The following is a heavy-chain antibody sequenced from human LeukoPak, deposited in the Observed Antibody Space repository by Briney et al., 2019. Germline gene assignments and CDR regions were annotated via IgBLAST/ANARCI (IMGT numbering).Heavy chain of an antibody. Sequence: GGSLRLSCAASGFTFSSYWMSWVRQAPGKGLEWVANIKQDGSEKYYVDSVKGRFTISRDNAKNSLYLQMNSLRAEDTAVYYCARDPASSGWSRYYYYYMDVWGKGTTVTVSS. D-gene: IGHD6-19*01. CDR3: ARDPASSGWSRYYYYYMDV. CDR1: GFTFSSYW. V-gene: IGHV3-7*01. CDR2: IKQDGSEK. J-gene: IGHJ6*03.